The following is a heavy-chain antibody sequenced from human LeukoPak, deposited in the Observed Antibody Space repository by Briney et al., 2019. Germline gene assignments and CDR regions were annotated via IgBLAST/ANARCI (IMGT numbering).Heavy chain of an antibody. D-gene: IGHD1-26*01. CDR1: GGTFSSYA. J-gene: IGHJ6*03. Sequence: SVKVSCKASGGTFSSYAISWVRQAPGQGLEWMGGIIPIFGTANYAQKFQGRVTITADKSTSTAYMELSSLRSEDTAVYYCARMNSGSSDYYYYYYMDVWGKGTTVTVSS. V-gene: IGHV1-69*06. CDR2: IIPIFGTA. CDR3: ARMNSGSSDYYYYYYMDV.